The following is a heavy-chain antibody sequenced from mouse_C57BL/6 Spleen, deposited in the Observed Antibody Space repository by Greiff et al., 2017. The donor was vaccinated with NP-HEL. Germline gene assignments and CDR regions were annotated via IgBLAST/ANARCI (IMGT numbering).Heavy chain of an antibody. Sequence: QVQLQQSGPELVKPGASVKISCKASGYSFTSYYIHWVKQRPGQGLEWIGWIYPGSGNTKYNEKFKGKATLTADTSSSTAYMQLSSLTSEDSAVYYCARYSNLYYFDYWGQGTTLTVSS. CDR3: ARYSNLYYFDY. J-gene: IGHJ2*01. D-gene: IGHD2-5*01. V-gene: IGHV1-66*01. CDR2: IYPGSGNT. CDR1: GYSFTSYY.